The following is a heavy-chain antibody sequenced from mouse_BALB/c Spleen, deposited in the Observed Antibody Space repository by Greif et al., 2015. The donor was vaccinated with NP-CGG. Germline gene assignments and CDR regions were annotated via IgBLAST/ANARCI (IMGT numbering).Heavy chain of an antibody. V-gene: IGHV1S81*02. J-gene: IGHJ3*01. CDR3: ARTYYGYDRAWFAY. CDR1: GYTFTSYW. CDR2: INPSNGRT. Sequence: VQLQQSGAELVKPGASVKLSCKASGYTFTSYWMHWVKQRPGQGHEWIGEINPSNGRTNYNEKFKNKATLTVDKSSSTAYMQLSSLTSEDSAVYYCARTYYGYDRAWFAYWGQGTLVTVSA. D-gene: IGHD2-9*01.